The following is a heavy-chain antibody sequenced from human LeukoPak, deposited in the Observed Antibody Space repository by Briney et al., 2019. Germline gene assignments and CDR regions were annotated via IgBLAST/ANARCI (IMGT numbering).Heavy chain of an antibody. D-gene: IGHD2-15*01. CDR3: AKGRYCSGGSCYYFDY. CDR2: ISGDGGST. CDR1: GFTFEDYA. V-gene: IGHV3-43*02. J-gene: IGHJ4*02. Sequence: QPGGSLRLSCAASGFTFEDYAMHWVRQAPGKGVEWVSLISGDGGSTYYADSVKGRFTISRDNSKNSLYLQMNSLRTEDTALYYCAKGRYCSGGSCYYFDYWGQGTLVTVSS.